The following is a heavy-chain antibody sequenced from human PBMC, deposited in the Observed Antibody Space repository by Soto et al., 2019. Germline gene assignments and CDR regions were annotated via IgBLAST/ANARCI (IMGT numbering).Heavy chain of an antibody. CDR1: GGSISRGDYY. J-gene: IGHJ4*02. V-gene: IGHV4-30-4*01. Sequence: PSETLSLTCTVSGGSISRGDYYWSWIRQPPGKGLEWIGYIYYSGSTYYNPSLKSRVTISVDTSKNQFSLKLSSVTAADTAVYYCARVSRDSSGYYSAYFDYWGQGTLVTVSS. CDR3: ARVSRDSSGYYSAYFDY. D-gene: IGHD3-22*01. CDR2: IYYSGST.